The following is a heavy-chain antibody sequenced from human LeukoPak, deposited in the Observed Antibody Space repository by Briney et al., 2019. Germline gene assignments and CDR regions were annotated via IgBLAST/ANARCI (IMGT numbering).Heavy chain of an antibody. V-gene: IGHV4-39*01. Sequence: SETLSLTCTVSGGSISSSSYYWGWIRQPPGKGLEWIGSIYYSGSTYYNPSLKSRVTISVDTSKNQFSLKLSSVTAADTAVYYCARQTYCYDSSGYYFSEYYFDYWGQGTLVTVSS. J-gene: IGHJ4*02. CDR1: GGSISSSSYY. CDR3: ARQTYCYDSSGYYFSEYYFDY. CDR2: IYYSGST. D-gene: IGHD3-22*01.